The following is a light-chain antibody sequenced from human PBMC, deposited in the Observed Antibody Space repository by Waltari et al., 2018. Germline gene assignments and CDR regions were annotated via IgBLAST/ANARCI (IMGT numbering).Light chain of an antibody. V-gene: IGLV2-8*01. CDR1: STDAGGYNY. J-gene: IGLJ2*01. CDR2: EVS. CDR3: SSFAGGNIYVV. Sequence: QSALTQPPSASGSPGHSVTISSTGTSTDAGGYNYLYWYQQNPGKAPKLMLYEVSKRPSGVPARFSGSKSGNTASLTVSGLQAEDEADYYCSSFAGGNIYVVFGGGTTLTVL.